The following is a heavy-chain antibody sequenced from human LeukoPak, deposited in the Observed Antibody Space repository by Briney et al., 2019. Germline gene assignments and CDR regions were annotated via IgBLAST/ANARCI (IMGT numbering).Heavy chain of an antibody. J-gene: IGHJ4*02. CDR3: ARHVPITGILGFDS. Sequence: SGTLSLTCAVSGGSTTIDTWWSWVRQPPGKGLEWIGQIYRSGSTNYNPSLKSRVTILMDKSKNQLSLDLISVTAADTAVYYCARHVPITGILGFDSWGQGTLVTVSS. V-gene: IGHV4-4*02. CDR2: IYRSGST. D-gene: IGHD5-24*01. CDR1: GGSTTIDTW.